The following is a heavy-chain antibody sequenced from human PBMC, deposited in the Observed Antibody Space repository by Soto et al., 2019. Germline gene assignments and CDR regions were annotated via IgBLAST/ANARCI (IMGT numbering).Heavy chain of an antibody. CDR2: ISSSSSYT. J-gene: IGHJ6*02. V-gene: IGHV3-11*05. CDR3: ARFGELLYGGESYYGMDV. CDR1: GFTFSDYY. Sequence: QVQLVESGGGLVKPGGSLRLSCAASGFTFSDYYMSWIRQAPGKGLEWVSYISSSSSYTNYADSVKGRFTISRDNXKXSXCLQMNGLRAEDTAVYYCARFGELLYGGESYYGMDVWGQGTTVTVSS. D-gene: IGHD3-10*01.